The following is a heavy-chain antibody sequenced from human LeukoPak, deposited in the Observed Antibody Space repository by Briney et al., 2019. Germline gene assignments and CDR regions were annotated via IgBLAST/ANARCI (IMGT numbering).Heavy chain of an antibody. CDR3: ARARDILTGYDQYYFDY. CDR1: GGTFISYA. Sequence: ASVKVSCKASGGTFISYAISWVRQAPGQGLEWMGGIIPIFGTANYAQKFQGRVTITTDESTSTAYMGLSSLRSEDTAVYYCARARDILTGYDQYYFDYWGQGTLVTVSS. J-gene: IGHJ4*02. D-gene: IGHD3-9*01. V-gene: IGHV1-69*05. CDR2: IIPIFGTA.